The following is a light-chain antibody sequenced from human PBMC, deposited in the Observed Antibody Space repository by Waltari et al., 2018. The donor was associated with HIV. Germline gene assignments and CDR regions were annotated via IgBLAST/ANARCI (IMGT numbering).Light chain of an antibody. J-gene: IGLJ2*01. V-gene: IGLV1-47*01. CDR2: RDT. CDR1: SPNIGSNS. CDR3: ATWDDSLNGVL. Sequence: LTQPPSASGTPGQKVTISCSGSSPNIGSNSVFWYQQLPGAAPKLLIYRDTQRPSGVPDRFSGSKSGTSASLAISGLRSEDEAVYSCATWDDSLNGVLFGGGTNLNVL.